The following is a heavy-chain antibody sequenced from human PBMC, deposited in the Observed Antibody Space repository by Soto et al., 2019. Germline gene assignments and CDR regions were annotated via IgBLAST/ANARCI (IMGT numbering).Heavy chain of an antibody. CDR2: INPNSGGT. CDR1: GYTFTGYY. V-gene: IGHV1-2*04. CDR3: ARSFSSGYDFKYYGMDV. J-gene: IGHJ6*02. Sequence: QVQLVQSGAEVKKPGASVKVSCKASGYTFTGYYMHWVRQAPGQGLEWMGWINPNSGGTNYAQKFQGWVTMTRDTSISTAYMELSRLRSDDTAVYYCARSFSSGYDFKYYGMDVWGQGTTVTVSS. D-gene: IGHD5-12*01.